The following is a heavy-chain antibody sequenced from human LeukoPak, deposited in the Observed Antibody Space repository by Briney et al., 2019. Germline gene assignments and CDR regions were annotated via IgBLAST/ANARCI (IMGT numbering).Heavy chain of an antibody. D-gene: IGHD6-19*01. V-gene: IGHV1-18*01. CDR2: ISYNGNT. Sequence: RASVKVSRKASGYTFTKYGISWVRQAPGQGLEWMGWISYNGNTNYAQKFQGRVTMTTDTSTSTAYMELRNLRSDDTAVYYCARCGYSSGWYCGIDDWGQGTLVTVSS. CDR3: ARCGYSSGWYCGIDD. J-gene: IGHJ4*02. CDR1: GYTFTKYG.